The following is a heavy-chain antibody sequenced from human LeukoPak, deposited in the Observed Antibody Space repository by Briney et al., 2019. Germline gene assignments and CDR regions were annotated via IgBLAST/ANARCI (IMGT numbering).Heavy chain of an antibody. V-gene: IGHV4-61*01. J-gene: IGHJ4*02. CDR1: GGSVSSGTYY. CDR3: ARDRVRGNSNPFFDY. Sequence: SETLSRTCTVSGGSVSSGTYYWSWIRQPPGKGLERIGYIYYSGSTNYNPSLKSRVTISVDTSKNQFSLKLSSVTAADTAVYYCARDRVRGNSNPFFDYWGQGTLVTVSS. D-gene: IGHD4-11*01. CDR2: IYYSGST.